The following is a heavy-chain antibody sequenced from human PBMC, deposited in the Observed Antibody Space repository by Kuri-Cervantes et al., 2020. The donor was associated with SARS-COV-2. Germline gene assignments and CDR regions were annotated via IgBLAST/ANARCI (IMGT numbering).Heavy chain of an antibody. J-gene: IGHJ6*02. D-gene: IGHD3-10*01. CDR3: ARERYYSGHYGMDV. V-gene: IGHV3-48*01. CDR2: IGSSISII. CDR1: GFTFSDYS. Sequence: GGSLRLSCAASGFTFSDYSMNWVRQAPGKGLEWVSYIGSSISIIYYADSMKGRFTIPRDNAKNSLSLQMNSLRAEDTAVYYCARERYYSGHYGMDVWGQGTTVTVSS.